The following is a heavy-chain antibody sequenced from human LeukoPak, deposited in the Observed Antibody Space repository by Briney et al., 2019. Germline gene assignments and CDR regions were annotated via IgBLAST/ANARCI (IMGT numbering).Heavy chain of an antibody. J-gene: IGHJ4*02. CDR1: GFTLSSNY. CDR3: ARDSLTGLDY. V-gene: IGHV3-53*01. Sequence: GGSLRLSCAAYGFTLSSNYMSWVRQAPGKGLEWVSIIYSGGRTYYSDSVKGGCTISRDNSKNTLYLQMNSLRAEDTAVYYCARDSLTGLDYWGQGTLVTVSS. CDR2: IYSGGRT.